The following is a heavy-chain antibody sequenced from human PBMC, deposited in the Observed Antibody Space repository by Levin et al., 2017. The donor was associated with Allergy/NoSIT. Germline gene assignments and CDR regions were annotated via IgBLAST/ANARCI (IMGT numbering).Heavy chain of an antibody. V-gene: IGHV3-7*01. CDR3: ARDEAAGNPEFDY. Sequence: GGSLRLSCAASGFTFSSYWMSWVRQAPGKGLEWVANIKQDGSEKYYVDSVKGRFTISRDNAKNSLYLQMNSLRAEDTAVYYCARDEAAGNPEFDYWGQGTLVTVSS. CDR1: GFTFSSYW. D-gene: IGHD6-19*01. J-gene: IGHJ4*02. CDR2: IKQDGSEK.